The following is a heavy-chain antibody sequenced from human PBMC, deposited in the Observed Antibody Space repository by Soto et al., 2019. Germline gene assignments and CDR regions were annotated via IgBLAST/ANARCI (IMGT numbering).Heavy chain of an antibody. V-gene: IGHV1-2*04. CDR1: GYTFTGCY. CDR3: ARPGYCSGGSCYDAFDI. J-gene: IGHJ3*02. Sequence: GASVKVSCKASGYTFTGCYMHWVRQAPGQGLEWMGWINPNSGGTNYAQKFQGWVTMTRDTSISTAYMELSRLRSDDTAVYYCARPGYCSGGSCYDAFDIWGQGTMVTVSS. CDR2: INPNSGGT. D-gene: IGHD2-15*01.